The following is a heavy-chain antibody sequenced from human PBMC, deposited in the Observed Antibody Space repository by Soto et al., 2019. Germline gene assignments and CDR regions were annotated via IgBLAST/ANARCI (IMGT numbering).Heavy chain of an antibody. J-gene: IGHJ4*02. CDR2: ISSSSSTI. CDR3: ARDKDYYDSSGYPY. Sequence: PGGPLRLSCAASGFTFSSYSMNWVRQAPGKGLEWVSYISSSSSTIYYADSVKGRFTISRDNAKNSLYLQMNSLRDEDTAVYYCARDKDYYDSSGYPYWGQGTLVTVSS. CDR1: GFTFSSYS. D-gene: IGHD3-22*01. V-gene: IGHV3-48*02.